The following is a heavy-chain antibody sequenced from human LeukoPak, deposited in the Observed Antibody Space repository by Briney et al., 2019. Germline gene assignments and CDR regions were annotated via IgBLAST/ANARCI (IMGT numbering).Heavy chain of an antibody. CDR3: ARAPFPYDSSGYYFDY. D-gene: IGHD3-22*01. J-gene: IGHJ4*02. CDR2: IYYSGST. CDR1: GGSISSSSYY. V-gene: IGHV4-39*07. Sequence: SETLSLTCTVSGGSISSSSYYWGWIRQPPGKGLEWIGSIYYSGSTCYNPSLKSRVTISVDTSKNQFSLKLSSVTAADTAVYYCARAPFPYDSSGYYFDYWGQGTLVTVSS.